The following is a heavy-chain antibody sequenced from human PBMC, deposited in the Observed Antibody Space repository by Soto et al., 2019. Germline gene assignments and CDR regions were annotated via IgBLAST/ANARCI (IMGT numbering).Heavy chain of an antibody. J-gene: IGHJ3*01. CDR2: IGLGSSTK. Sequence: GGSLRLSCTASGFPFSSYSMNWVRQAPGKGLEWVSYIGLGSSTKYYADSVEGRFTISRDNAKNSLYLQMNSLRAEDTAVYYCARDQLYYNDISGRPLNAFDVWGQGTMVTVSS. CDR3: ARDQLYYNDISGRPLNAFDV. D-gene: IGHD3-22*01. CDR1: GFPFSSYS. V-gene: IGHV3-48*01.